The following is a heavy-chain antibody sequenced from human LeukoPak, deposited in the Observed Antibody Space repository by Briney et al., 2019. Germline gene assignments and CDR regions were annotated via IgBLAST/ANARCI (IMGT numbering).Heavy chain of an antibody. CDR1: GYTFTSYD. D-gene: IGHD3-9*01. V-gene: IGHV1-8*01. J-gene: IGHJ6*02. Sequence: GASVKVSCKASGYTFTSYDINWVRQATGQGLEWMGWMNPNSGNTGYAQKFQGRVTMTRSTSISTAYMELSSLRSEDTAVYYCARGTYYDILTGYYKEGYYYYGMDVWGQGTTVTVSS. CDR2: MNPNSGNT. CDR3: ARGTYYDILTGYYKEGYYYYGMDV.